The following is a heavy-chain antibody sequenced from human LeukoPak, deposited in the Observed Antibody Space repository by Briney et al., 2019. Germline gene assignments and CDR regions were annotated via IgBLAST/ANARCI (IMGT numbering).Heavy chain of an antibody. CDR3: ARVDIVATIHFDY. D-gene: IGHD5-12*01. V-gene: IGHV4-59*08. J-gene: IGHJ4*02. CDR2: IYYSGST. CDR1: GGSISSYY. Sequence: SETLSLTCTVSGGSISSYYWSWIRQPPGKGLEWIGYIYYSGSTNYNPSLKSRVSISVDTSKNQFSLILTSVTAADTAVYYCARVDIVATIHFDYWGQGTLVTVSS.